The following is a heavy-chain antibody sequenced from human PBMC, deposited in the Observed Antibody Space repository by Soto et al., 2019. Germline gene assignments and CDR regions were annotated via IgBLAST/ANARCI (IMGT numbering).Heavy chain of an antibody. J-gene: IGHJ5*02. Sequence: GAVRLSGSASGFTFSGCPMHWVRQAPGKGLEYVSAISSNGGSTYYADSVKGRFTISRDNSKNTLYLQMSSLRAEDTAVYYCVKDGDYSNYRWFDPWGQGTLVTVSS. V-gene: IGHV3-64D*08. CDR3: VKDGDYSNYRWFDP. CDR1: GFTFSGCP. D-gene: IGHD4-4*01. CDR2: ISSNGGST.